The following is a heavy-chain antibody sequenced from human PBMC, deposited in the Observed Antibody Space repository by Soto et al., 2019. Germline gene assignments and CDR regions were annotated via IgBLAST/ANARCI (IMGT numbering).Heavy chain of an antibody. J-gene: IGHJ6*02. V-gene: IGHV1-24*01. D-gene: IGHD6-13*01. Sequence: ASVKVSCKVSGYTLTELSMHWVRQAPGKGPEWMGGFDPEDGETIYAQKFQGRVTMTEDTSTDTAYMELSSLRSEDTAVYYCATSLLPASSSWYDYGMDVWGQGTTVTVSS. CDR2: FDPEDGET. CDR3: ATSLLPASSSWYDYGMDV. CDR1: GYTLTELS.